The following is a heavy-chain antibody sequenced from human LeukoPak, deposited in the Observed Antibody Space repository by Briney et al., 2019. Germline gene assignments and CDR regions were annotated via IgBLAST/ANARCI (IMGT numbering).Heavy chain of an antibody. D-gene: IGHD4-17*01. CDR3: ASPMTAVSTYNYYGMDV. V-gene: IGHV3-48*03. CDR1: GFTFSSFS. J-gene: IGHJ6*02. Sequence: PGGSLRLSCSASGFTFSSFSMHWVRQAPGKGLEWVSSISSGATTTYLADSVKGRFTISRDNAKNSLYLQMNSLRAEDTAVYYCASPMTAVSTYNYYGMDVWGQGTTVTVSS. CDR2: ISSGATTT.